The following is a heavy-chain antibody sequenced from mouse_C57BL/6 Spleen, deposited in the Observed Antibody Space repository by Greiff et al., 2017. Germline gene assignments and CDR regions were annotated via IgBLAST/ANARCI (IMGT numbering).Heavy chain of an antibody. CDR3: ARKYGNHWYFDV. CDR2: IYPGSGST. V-gene: IGHV1-55*01. Sequence: QVQLKQPGAELVKPGASVKMSCKASGYTFTSYWITWVKQRPGQGLEWIGDIYPGSGSTNYNEKFKSKATLTVDTSSSTAYMQLSSLTSEDSAVYYCARKYGNHWYFDVWGTGTTVTVSS. CDR1: GYTFTSYW. D-gene: IGHD2-10*02. J-gene: IGHJ1*03.